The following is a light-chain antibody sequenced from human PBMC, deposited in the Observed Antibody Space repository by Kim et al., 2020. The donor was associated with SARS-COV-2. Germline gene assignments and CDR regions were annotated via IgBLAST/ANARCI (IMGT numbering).Light chain of an antibody. CDR2: PDT. CDR3: QAWDSKGV. Sequence: LGDKYACWYQQMPGQSPVLVIYPDTYRPSGIPERFSGSKSGSTATLTITGTQPMDEADYYCQAWDSKGVFGGGTQLTVL. J-gene: IGLJ2*01. V-gene: IGLV3-1*01. CDR1: LGDKY.